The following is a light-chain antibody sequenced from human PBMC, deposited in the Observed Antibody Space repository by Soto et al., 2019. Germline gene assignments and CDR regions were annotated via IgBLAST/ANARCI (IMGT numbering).Light chain of an antibody. CDR1: QSVSTW. V-gene: IGKV1-5*03. CDR2: KAS. J-gene: IGKJ1*01. CDR3: QQSGA. Sequence: DIQMTQSPSTLSASVGDRVTITCRASQSVSTWLAWYQQKPGKAPQLLSYKASTLESGVPSRFSGSGSGTEFTLTISSLQPDDCATYYCQQSGAFGQGTKVEIK.